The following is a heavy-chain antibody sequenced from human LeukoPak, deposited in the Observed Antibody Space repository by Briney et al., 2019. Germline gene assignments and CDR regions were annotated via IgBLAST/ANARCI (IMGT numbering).Heavy chain of an antibody. CDR3: ARGLPAALLSGMDV. D-gene: IGHD2-2*02. Sequence: GGSLRLSCAASGFTFSSYAMHWVRQAPGKGLEWVAVISYDGSNKYYADSAKGRFTISRDNSKNTLYLQMNSLRAEDTAVYFCARGLPAALLSGMDVWGQGTTVTVSS. V-gene: IGHV3-30-3*01. CDR2: ISYDGSNK. CDR1: GFTFSSYA. J-gene: IGHJ6*02.